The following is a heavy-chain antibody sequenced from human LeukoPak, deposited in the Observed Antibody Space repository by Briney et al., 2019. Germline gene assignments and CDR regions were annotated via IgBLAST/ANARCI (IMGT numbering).Heavy chain of an antibody. D-gene: IGHD2-21*02. CDR3: ATSQLGLAYCGGDCYSDAFDI. CDR2: IIPIFGTA. CDR1: GGTFSSYA. V-gene: IGHV1-69*06. J-gene: IGHJ3*02. Sequence: GASVKVSCKASGGTFSSYAISWVRQAPGQGLEWMGGIIPIFGTANYAQKFQGRVTITADKSTSTAYMELSSLRSEDTAVYYCATSQLGLAYCGGDCYSDAFDIWGQGTMVTVSS.